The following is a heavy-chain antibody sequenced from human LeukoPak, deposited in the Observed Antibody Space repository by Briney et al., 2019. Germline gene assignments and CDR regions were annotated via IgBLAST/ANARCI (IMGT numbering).Heavy chain of an antibody. Sequence: ASVKVSCKASGYTFNTYGMSWVRQAPGQGLEWMGWISDYNSNTIYAQKLQGRVTMTTDTSTSTAYMELRSLRSDDTAVYYCARSYYDILTGYSRQYYFDYWGQGTLVTVSS. CDR2: ISDYNSNT. CDR1: GYTFNTYG. D-gene: IGHD3-9*01. J-gene: IGHJ4*02. V-gene: IGHV1-18*01. CDR3: ARSYYDILTGYSRQYYFDY.